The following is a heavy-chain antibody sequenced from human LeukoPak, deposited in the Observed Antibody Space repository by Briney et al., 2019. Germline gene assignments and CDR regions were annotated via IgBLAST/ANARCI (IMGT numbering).Heavy chain of an antibody. CDR1: GGTFSSYA. V-gene: IGHV1-69*13. D-gene: IGHD4-17*01. Sequence: SVKVSCKASGGTFSSYAISWVRQAPGQGLEWMGGIIPIFGTANYAQKFQGRVTITADESTRTADMEVSGLSANDTAVCYCARLSPMTTVTSPGFWFDPWGQGTLVTVSS. CDR3: ARLSPMTTVTSPGFWFDP. J-gene: IGHJ5*02. CDR2: IIPIFGTA.